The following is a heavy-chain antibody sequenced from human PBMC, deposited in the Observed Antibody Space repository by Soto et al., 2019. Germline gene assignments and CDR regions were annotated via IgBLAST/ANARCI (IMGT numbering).Heavy chain of an antibody. V-gene: IGHV3-30*18. J-gene: IGHJ4*02. Sequence: GGSLRLSCAASGFTFSSYGMHWVRQAPGKGLEWVAVISYDGSNKYYADSVKGRFTISRDNSKNTLYLQMNSLRAEDTAVYYCAKDPWGMATIEGIFDYWGQGTLVTVSS. CDR1: GFTFSSYG. CDR3: AKDPWGMATIEGIFDY. D-gene: IGHD3-16*01. CDR2: ISYDGSNK.